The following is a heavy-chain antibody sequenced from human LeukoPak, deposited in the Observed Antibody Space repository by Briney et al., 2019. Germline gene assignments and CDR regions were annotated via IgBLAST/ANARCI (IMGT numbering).Heavy chain of an antibody. CDR1: GFTFNSYS. V-gene: IGHV3-48*01. D-gene: IGHD5-18*01. CDR3: ARAIRSGYGLWPFDY. CDR2: ISSSSSTI. Sequence: GGSLRLSCAASGFTFNSYSMTWVRQAPGKGLEWVSYISSSSSTIYYADSVKGRFTISRDNAKNSLYLQMNSLRAEDTAVYYCARAIRSGYGLWPFDYWGQGTLVTVSS. J-gene: IGHJ4*02.